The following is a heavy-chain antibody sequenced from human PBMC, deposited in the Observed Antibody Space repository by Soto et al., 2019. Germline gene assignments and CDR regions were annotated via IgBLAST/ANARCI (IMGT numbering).Heavy chain of an antibody. Sequence: PSETLSLTCAVSGGSISSSNWWSWVRQPPGKGLEWIGEIHHSGSTNYNPSLKSRVTTSVDKSKNQFSLKLSSVTAADTAVYYCARDQAATYWGQGTLVTVSS. V-gene: IGHV4-4*02. J-gene: IGHJ4*02. CDR2: IHHSGST. CDR3: ARDQAATY. CDR1: GGSISSSNW. D-gene: IGHD6-25*01.